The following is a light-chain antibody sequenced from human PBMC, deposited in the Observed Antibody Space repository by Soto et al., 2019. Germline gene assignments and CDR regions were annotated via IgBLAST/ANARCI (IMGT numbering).Light chain of an antibody. Sequence: EIILTQSPDTPPLPPGESAPHSCRASQTVSSNYLAWCQQRPGQAPRLLIYGASTRAAGIPDRFSGSGSGTDFTLTITRLEPEDSAVYFCQQYTGPPTTFGQGTRLEIK. CDR1: QTVSSNY. J-gene: IGKJ5*01. CDR3: QQYTGPPTT. V-gene: IGKV3-20*01. CDR2: GAS.